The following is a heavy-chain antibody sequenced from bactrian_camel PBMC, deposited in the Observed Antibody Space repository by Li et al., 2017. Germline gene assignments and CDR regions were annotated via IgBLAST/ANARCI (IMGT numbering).Heavy chain of an antibody. V-gene: IGHV3S40*01. CDR1: RDNHVSRC. CDR3: APVGVIQGLGLKTCDELSGY. CDR2: IYTGDYTT. Sequence: DVQLVESGGGSVQSGGSLKLACVVSRDNHVSRCMAWFRQPPGKEREVVAAIYTGDYTTYYADSVKGRFTISQDNAKDTVYLQMNSLKPEDTADYYCAPVGVIQGLGLKTCDELSGYWGQGTQVTVS. J-gene: IGHJ6*01. D-gene: IGHD3*01.